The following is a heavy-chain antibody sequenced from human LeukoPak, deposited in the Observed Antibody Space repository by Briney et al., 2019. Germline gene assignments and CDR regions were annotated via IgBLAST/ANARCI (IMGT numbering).Heavy chain of an antibody. CDR1: GFTFSSYA. Sequence: PGGSLRLSCAASGFTFSSYAMSWVRQAPGKGLERVSAISGSGGSTYYAGSVKGRFTISRDNSKNTLYLQMNSLRAEDTAVYYCAKGAFGDIHNWFDPWGQGTLVTVSS. J-gene: IGHJ5*02. CDR3: AKGAFGDIHNWFDP. V-gene: IGHV3-23*01. D-gene: IGHD3-10*01. CDR2: ISGSGGST.